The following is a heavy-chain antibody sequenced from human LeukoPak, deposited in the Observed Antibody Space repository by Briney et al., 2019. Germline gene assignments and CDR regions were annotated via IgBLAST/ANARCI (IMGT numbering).Heavy chain of an antibody. CDR1: GSTFRSYD. V-gene: IGHV3-13*01. Sequence: SGGSLRLSCAASGSTFRSYDMYWVRQATGKGLEWVSAIGTIGGTYYPDSVKGRFTISRDDAKNSLYLQMNSLRAGDTAVYYCVRERRELPLYDALDVWGQGTMVTVSS. CDR2: IGTIGGT. J-gene: IGHJ3*01. D-gene: IGHD3-3*01. CDR3: VRERRELPLYDALDV.